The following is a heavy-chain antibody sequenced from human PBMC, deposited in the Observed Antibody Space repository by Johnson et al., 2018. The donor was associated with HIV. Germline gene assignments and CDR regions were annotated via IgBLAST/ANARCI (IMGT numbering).Heavy chain of an antibody. V-gene: IGHV3-9*01. J-gene: IGHJ3*02. D-gene: IGHD6-6*01. CDR2: ISGNSGSI. Sequence: VQVVESGGGLVQPGRSLRLSCAASGFTFDDYAMHWVRQASGKGLEGVSGISGNSGSIGYADSVKGRFTIARDTPKNSLYLQMNSLTAEDTAVYYCAPIAAHHDAFDIWGQGTMVTVSS. CDR3: APIAAHHDAFDI. CDR1: GFTFDDYA.